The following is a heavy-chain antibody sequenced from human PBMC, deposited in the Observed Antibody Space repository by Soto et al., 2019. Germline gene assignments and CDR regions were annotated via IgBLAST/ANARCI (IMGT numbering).Heavy chain of an antibody. Sequence: GESLKISCKGSGYNFAGYWIAWVRQMPGKGLELTGIIYPSDSDTRYRPSFQGQVTISADKFISSAYLQWSSLRASDTAMYYCARGGVSTRTFDYWGQGTPVTVSS. CDR1: GYNFAGYW. CDR3: ARGGVSTRTFDY. CDR2: IYPSDSDT. D-gene: IGHD3-3*01. V-gene: IGHV5-51*01. J-gene: IGHJ4*02.